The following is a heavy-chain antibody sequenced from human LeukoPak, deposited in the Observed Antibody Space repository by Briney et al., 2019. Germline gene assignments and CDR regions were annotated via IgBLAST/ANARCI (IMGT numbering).Heavy chain of an antibody. CDR1: GGTFSSYA. J-gene: IGHJ4*02. CDR2: IIPIFGIA. V-gene: IGHV1-69*04. Sequence: SVKVSCKASGGTFSSYAISWVRQAPGQGLEWMGRIIPIFGIANYAQKFQGRVTITADKSTSTAYMELSSLRSEDTAVYYCARDDLEMATIRDGSDYWGRGTLVTVSS. CDR3: ARDDLEMATIRDGSDY. D-gene: IGHD5-24*01.